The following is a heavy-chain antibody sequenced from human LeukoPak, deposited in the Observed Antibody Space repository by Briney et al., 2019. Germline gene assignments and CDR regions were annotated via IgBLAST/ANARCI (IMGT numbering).Heavy chain of an antibody. CDR1: GVSSRSYS. CDR3: ARLRRNTDSSGFFYYYDY. Sequence: GGSLRLSCAAPGVSSRSYSFNWVRQAPGKGLEWVSSINTASSYIYYADSLKGRFTISRDNAKISVYLQMDSLRAEDSAVYYCARLRRNTDSSGFFYYYDYWGQGTLVTVSS. CDR2: INTASSYI. J-gene: IGHJ4*02. V-gene: IGHV3-21*06. D-gene: IGHD3-22*01.